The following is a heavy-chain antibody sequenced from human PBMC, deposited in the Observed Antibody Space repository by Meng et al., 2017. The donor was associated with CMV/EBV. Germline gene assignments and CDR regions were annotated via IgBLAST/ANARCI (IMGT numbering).Heavy chain of an antibody. V-gene: IGHV4-39*07. CDR3: ASYGYSGYYYYYGMDV. CDR2: IYYSGST. CDR1: GGSISSSCYY. J-gene: IGHJ6*02. D-gene: IGHD5-12*01. Sequence: PETLSLTCTVSGGSISSSCYYCGWIRQPPAKGLEWIGSIYYSGSTYYNPSLKSRFTISVDTSKNQFSLKLSPVTAADTAVYYCASYGYSGYYYYYGMDVWGQGTTVTVSS.